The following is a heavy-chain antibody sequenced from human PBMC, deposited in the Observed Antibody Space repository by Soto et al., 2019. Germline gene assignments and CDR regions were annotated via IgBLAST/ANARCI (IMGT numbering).Heavy chain of an antibody. CDR3: AHILGIGGYYEGFDY. J-gene: IGHJ4*02. CDR2: IYWDDEK. V-gene: IGHV2-5*02. CDR1: GFSLSTSSGVG. D-gene: IGHD1-26*01. Sequence: QITLKESGPTLVKPTQTLTLTCTFSGFSLSTSSGVGVGWIRQPPGKALEWLAFIYWDDEKRYSPSLKSRLTVTKHTSKNQVVLILTNLDPVDTATYYCAHILGIGGYYEGFDYWGPGALVTVSS.